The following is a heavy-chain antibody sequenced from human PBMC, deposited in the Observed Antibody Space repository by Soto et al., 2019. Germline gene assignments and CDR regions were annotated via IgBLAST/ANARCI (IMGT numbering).Heavy chain of an antibody. V-gene: IGHV3-7*01. CDR1: GFTFLNDW. CDR2: IKQDGGDQ. D-gene: IGHD1-7*01. Sequence: GGSLRHSCSGSGFTFLNDWMSWVRHSPCKGLEWVANIKQDGGDQYYVDSVKGRFSISRDNAKNSLYLQMNSLRAEDTAVYYCAKDLGTTVVTQTYFDYWGQGTLVTVSS. J-gene: IGHJ4*02. CDR3: AKDLGTTVVTQTYFDY.